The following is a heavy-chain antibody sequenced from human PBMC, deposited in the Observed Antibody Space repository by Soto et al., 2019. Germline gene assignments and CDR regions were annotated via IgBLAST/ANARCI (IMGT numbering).Heavy chain of an antibody. CDR1: GFTFTNAW. CDR2: IKSNADGGTT. CDR3: TTVSPDNWFDP. Sequence: EVQLVESGGGLVKPGGSLGLSCAASGFTFTNAWMSWVRQAPGKGLEWVGRIKSNADGGTTHYAAPVIGRFTISRDDFGNTLYLQMNSLKTEDTAVYYCTTVSPDNWFDPWGQGTLVTVSS. V-gene: IGHV3-15*01. J-gene: IGHJ5*02.